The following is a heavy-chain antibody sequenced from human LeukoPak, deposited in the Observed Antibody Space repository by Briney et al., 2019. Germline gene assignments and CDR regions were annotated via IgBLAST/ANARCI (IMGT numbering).Heavy chain of an antibody. CDR1: GGSISSYF. CDR2: IYYSGST. Sequence: TSETLSLTCTVSGGSISSYFWSWIRQSPGKGLEWIGYIYYSGSTSYNPSLMSRVTISVDTSKNHFSLRLTSVTAADTAVYYCASYTDAFDIWGQGTMVTVSS. J-gene: IGHJ3*02. V-gene: IGHV4-59*08. D-gene: IGHD3-16*01. CDR3: ASYTDAFDI.